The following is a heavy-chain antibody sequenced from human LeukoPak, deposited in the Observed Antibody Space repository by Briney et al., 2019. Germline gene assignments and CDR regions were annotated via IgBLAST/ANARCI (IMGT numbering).Heavy chain of an antibody. CDR2: IHTSGST. Sequence: PSETLSLTCTVSGGSINAYYWTWIRQPAGEGLEWIGRIHTSGSTYYNPSLKGRALMTLDKPNNQFSLELESLTAADTAVYYCARYDSTWDNFDYWGQGTLVAVSS. CDR3: ARYDSTWDNFDY. J-gene: IGHJ4*02. CDR1: GGSINAYY. D-gene: IGHD3-22*01. V-gene: IGHV4-4*07.